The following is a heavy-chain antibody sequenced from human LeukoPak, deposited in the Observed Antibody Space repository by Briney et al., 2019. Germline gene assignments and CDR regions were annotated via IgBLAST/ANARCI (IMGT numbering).Heavy chain of an antibody. D-gene: IGHD3-16*01. V-gene: IGHV3-7*01. J-gene: IGHJ5*02. Sequence: PGGSLRLSRTASGFTFSKYWVGWVRQAPGKGVEWVANIKEDGTTIYYVDSVKGRFTISRDNAKNSLYLQMNSVRDEDTAVYYCARVVDYGWFDPWGQGTLVAVSS. CDR2: IKEDGTTI. CDR3: ARVVDYGWFDP. CDR1: GFTFSKYW.